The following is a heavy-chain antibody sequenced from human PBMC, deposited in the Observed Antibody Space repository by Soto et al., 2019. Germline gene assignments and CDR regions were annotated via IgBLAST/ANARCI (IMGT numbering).Heavy chain of an antibody. V-gene: IGHV4-59*01. J-gene: IGHJ4*02. D-gene: IGHD3-22*01. CDR1: GGSISSYY. CDR3: ARLNYYDSSGYYRDY. Sequence: PSETLSLTCTVSGGSISSYYCSWSRQPPGKGLEWIGYIYYSGSTNYNPSLKSRVTISVDTSKNQFSLKLSSVTAADTAVYYCARLNYYDSSGYYRDYWGQGTLVTVSS. CDR2: IYYSGST.